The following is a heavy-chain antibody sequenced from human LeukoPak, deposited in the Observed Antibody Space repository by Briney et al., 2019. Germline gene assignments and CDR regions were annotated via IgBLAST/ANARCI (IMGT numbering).Heavy chain of an antibody. CDR1: GCTLTELS. D-gene: IGHD6-13*01. V-gene: IGHV1-24*01. CDR3: ATLMYSSSWYYLLY. J-gene: IGHJ4*02. Sequence: ASVKVSCKVSGCTLTELSMHWVRQAPGKGLEWMGGFDPEDGETIYAQKFQGRVTMTEDTSTDTAYMELSSLRSEDTAVYYCATLMYSSSWYYLLYWGQGTLVTVSS. CDR2: FDPEDGET.